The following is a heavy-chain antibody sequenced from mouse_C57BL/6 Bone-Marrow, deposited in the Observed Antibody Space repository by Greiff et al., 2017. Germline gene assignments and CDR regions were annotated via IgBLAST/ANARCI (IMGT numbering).Heavy chain of an antibody. CDR2: INPSNGGT. D-gene: IGHD1-1*01. Sequence: QVQLQQPGTELVKPGASVKLSCKASGYTFTSYWLHWVKQRPGQGLEWIGNINPSNGGTNYNEKFKSKATLTVDKSSSTAYMQHSSLTSEKSAVYYCSLLRRDAMDYWGQGTSVTVAS. V-gene: IGHV1-53*01. J-gene: IGHJ4*01. CDR3: SLLRRDAMDY. CDR1: GYTFTSYW.